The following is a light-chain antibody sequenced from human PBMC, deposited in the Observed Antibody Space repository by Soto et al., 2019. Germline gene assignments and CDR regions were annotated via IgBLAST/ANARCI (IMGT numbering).Light chain of an antibody. V-gene: IGLV2-14*01. Sequence: LTQPASVSGSPGQSITISCTGSSSDVGAYRYVSWFQQHPGRAPKLIIYEVSNRPSGVSDRFSGSKSGNTASLTISGLKAEDEADYHCSSYTTATAVVFGGGTKLTVL. J-gene: IGLJ2*01. CDR1: SSDVGAYRY. CDR2: EVS. CDR3: SSYTTATAVV.